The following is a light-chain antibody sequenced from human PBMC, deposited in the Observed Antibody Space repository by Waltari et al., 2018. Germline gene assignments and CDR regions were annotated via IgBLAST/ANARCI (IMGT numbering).Light chain of an antibody. CDR1: ETLLITDGHLF. Sequence: VVLTQSPVSLAVPLGQPASISCRCSETLLITDGHLFLNCFLQRPGQPTRRLIYQVSDRDSGVPDRFTGSESGTDFTLEISSVEAEDAGVYDCMLGTRPWTFGPGTKVEI. V-gene: IGKV2-30*01. CDR3: MLGTRPWT. CDR2: QVS. J-gene: IGKJ1*01.